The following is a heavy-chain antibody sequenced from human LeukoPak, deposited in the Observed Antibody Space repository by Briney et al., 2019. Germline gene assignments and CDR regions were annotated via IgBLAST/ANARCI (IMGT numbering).Heavy chain of an antibody. CDR1: GFTISNYW. CDR2: IKQDGSEK. J-gene: IGHJ4*02. Sequence: GGSLRLSCAASGFTISNYWMSWVRQAPGKGLEWVANIKQDGSEKHYVDSVKGRFTISRDNAKNSLYLQMNSLRAEDTAVYYCARAGNQLRFLEWLFWYWGQGTLVTVSS. D-gene: IGHD3-3*01. CDR3: ARAGNQLRFLEWLFWY. V-gene: IGHV3-7*01.